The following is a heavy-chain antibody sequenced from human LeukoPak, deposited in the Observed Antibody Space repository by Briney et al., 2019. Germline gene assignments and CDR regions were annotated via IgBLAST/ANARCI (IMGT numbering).Heavy chain of an antibody. CDR3: ARGSGNCSGDSCYDY. CDR1: GYTFTSYD. J-gene: IGHJ4*02. Sequence: GASVKVSCKASGYTFTSYDINWVRQATGQGLEWMGWMNPNSGNTGYAQKFQGRVTITRNTSISTAYMELSSLRSEDTAVFYCARGSGNCSGDSCYDYWGQGTLVTVSS. V-gene: IGHV1-8*01. CDR2: MNPNSGNT. D-gene: IGHD2-15*01.